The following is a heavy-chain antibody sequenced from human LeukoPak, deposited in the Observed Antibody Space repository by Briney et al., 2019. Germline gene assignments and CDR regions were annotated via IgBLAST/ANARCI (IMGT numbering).Heavy chain of an antibody. CDR3: ARGDPQMSAFDY. CDR1: GGSISSYY. CDR2: IYYSGST. J-gene: IGHJ4*02. D-gene: IGHD5-24*01. V-gene: IGHV4-59*08. Sequence: PSETLSLTCTVSGGSISSYYWSRIRQPPGKGLEWIGYIYYSGSTNYNPSLKSRVTISVDTSKNQFSLKLSSVTAADTAVYYCARGDPQMSAFDYWGQGTLVTVSS.